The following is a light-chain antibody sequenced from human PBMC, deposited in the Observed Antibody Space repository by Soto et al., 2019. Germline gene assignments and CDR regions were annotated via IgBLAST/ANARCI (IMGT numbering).Light chain of an antibody. J-gene: IGKJ5*01. V-gene: IGKV3-15*01. CDR2: GAS. CDR1: QSVSGN. CDR3: QQYNNWPPIT. Sequence: EIVMTQSPXTLSVSPGERATLSCRASQSVSGNLAWYQQIPGQAPRLLIYGASTRTTGIPARFSGSGSGTEFTLTISSLQSEDFAVYYCQQYNNWPPITFGQGTRLEIK.